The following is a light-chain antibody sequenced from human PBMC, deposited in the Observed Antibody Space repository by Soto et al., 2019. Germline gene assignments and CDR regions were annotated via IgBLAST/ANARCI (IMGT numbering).Light chain of an antibody. Sequence: QSVLTQPPSASASLGASVKLTCTLSSGHNSYAIAWHQQQPEKGPRYLMKLNSDGSHSKGDGIPDRFSGSSSGAERYLTSSGLQSEDEADYYGQTWSTGIRVFGGGTKLTVL. J-gene: IGLJ3*02. CDR1: SGHNSYA. CDR2: LNSDGSH. CDR3: QTWSTGIRV. V-gene: IGLV4-69*01.